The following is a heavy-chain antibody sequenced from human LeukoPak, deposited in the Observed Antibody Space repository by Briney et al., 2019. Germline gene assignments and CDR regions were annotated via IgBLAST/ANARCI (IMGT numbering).Heavy chain of an antibody. CDR1: GGSISSGGYY. Sequence: PSETLSLTCTVSGGSISSGGYYWSWIRQPPGKGLEWIGYIYHSGSTYYNPSLKSRVTISVDRSKNQFSLKLSSVTAADTAVYYCARGRGDGWFDPWGQGTLVTVSS. CDR3: ARGRGDGWFDP. CDR2: IYHSGST. D-gene: IGHD4-17*01. V-gene: IGHV4-30-2*01. J-gene: IGHJ5*02.